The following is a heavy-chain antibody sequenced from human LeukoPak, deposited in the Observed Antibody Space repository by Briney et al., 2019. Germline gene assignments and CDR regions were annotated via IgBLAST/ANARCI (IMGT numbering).Heavy chain of an antibody. J-gene: IGHJ4*02. V-gene: IGHV4-59*01. CDR2: IYYSGST. CDR1: GGSISSYY. Sequence: SETLSLTCTVSGGSISSYYWSWIRQPPGKGLEWIGYIYYSGSTNYNPSLKSRVTISVDTSKNQFSLKLSSVTAADTAVYYCALGGTIFGVVKEDVTVYWGQGTLVTVSS. CDR3: ALGGTIFGVVKEDVTVY. D-gene: IGHD3-3*01.